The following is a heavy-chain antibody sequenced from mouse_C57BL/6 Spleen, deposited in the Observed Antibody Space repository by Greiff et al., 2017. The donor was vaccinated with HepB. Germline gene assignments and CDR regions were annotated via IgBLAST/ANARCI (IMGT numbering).Heavy chain of an antibody. CDR1: GYTFTGYW. CDR2: ILPGSGST. Sequence: QVQLKQSGAELMKPGASVKLSCKATGYTFTGYWIEWVKQRPGHGLEWIGEILPGSGSTNYNEKFKGKATFTADTSSNTAYMQLSSLTTEDSAIYYCARREAYYGSNLYYFDYWGQGTTLTVSS. J-gene: IGHJ2*01. V-gene: IGHV1-9*01. CDR3: ARREAYYGSNLYYFDY. D-gene: IGHD1-1*01.